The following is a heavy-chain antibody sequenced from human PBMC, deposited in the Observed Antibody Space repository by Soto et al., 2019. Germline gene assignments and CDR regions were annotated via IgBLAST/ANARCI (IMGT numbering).Heavy chain of an antibody. J-gene: IGHJ6*02. Sequence: SQTLSLTCAISGDSVSSNSAAWSWIRQSPSRGLEWLGRTFYRSKWYNDYAVSVKGRITINPDTSKNQFSLQLNSVTPEDTAVYYCAKEGGNHYYYKAKWGMDVWGQGTTVTVSS. V-gene: IGHV6-1*01. CDR3: AKEGGNHYYYKAKWGMDV. D-gene: IGHD1-26*01. CDR1: GDSVSSNSAA. CDR2: TFYRSKWYN.